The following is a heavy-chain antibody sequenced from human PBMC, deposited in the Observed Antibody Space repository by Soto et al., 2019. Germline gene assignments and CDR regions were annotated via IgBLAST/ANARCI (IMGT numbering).Heavy chain of an antibody. V-gene: IGHV3-7*01. CDR1: GFTFSSYW. J-gene: IGHJ3*02. D-gene: IGHD2-2*01. CDR2: IKQDGSEK. Sequence: EVQLVESGGGLVQPGGSLRLSCAASGFTFSSYWMSWVRQAPGKGQEWVANIKQDGSEKYYVDSVKGRFTISRDNAKNSLYLQMNSLRAEDTAVYYCARDAGGWPAALRNYYDAFDIWGQGTMVTVSS. CDR3: ARDAGGWPAALRNYYDAFDI.